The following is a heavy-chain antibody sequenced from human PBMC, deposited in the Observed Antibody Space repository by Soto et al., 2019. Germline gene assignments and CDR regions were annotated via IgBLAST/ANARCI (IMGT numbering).Heavy chain of an antibody. CDR3: AKNVYAYGRPYFDY. CDR2: IFYSGNT. V-gene: IGHV4-39*01. J-gene: IGHJ4*02. Sequence: ETLSLTCAVSGGSISSTSYYWGWIRQPPGKGLEWIGSIFYSGNTYYNPSLTSRVTISVDTAKNNVSLKLTSVTAADTVVFFCAKNVYAYGRPYFDYWGRETLVPVSP. CDR1: GGSISSTSYY. D-gene: IGHD3-16*01.